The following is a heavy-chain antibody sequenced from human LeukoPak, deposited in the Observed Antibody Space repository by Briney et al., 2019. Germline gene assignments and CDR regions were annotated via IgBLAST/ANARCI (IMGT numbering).Heavy chain of an antibody. CDR1: VYAFTGYY. CDR2: MKLNSGGT. J-gene: IGHJ4*02. Sequence: PSVKLSRTASVYAFTGYYMNWVRQAPGHGLEGLGWMKLNSGGTTYAQKFPDRVTTIRGTSISTAYMEMSRLRSDDTAVYYCARSGVPGALDFDYWGQGTLVTVSS. V-gene: IGHV1-2*02. CDR3: ARSGVPGALDFDY. D-gene: IGHD2-15*01.